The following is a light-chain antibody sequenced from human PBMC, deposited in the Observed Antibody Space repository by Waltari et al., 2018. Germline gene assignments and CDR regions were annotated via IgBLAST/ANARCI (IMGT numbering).Light chain of an antibody. V-gene: IGLV2-23*02. CDR1: SSDVGRYKL. J-gene: IGLJ2*01. CDR2: EVT. CDR3: CSYAGASTHVV. Sequence: QSALTQPASVSGSPGQSITISCTRTSSDVGRYKLVSWYQQHTGKAPKLMIYEVTKRPSGVSNRFSGSKSGNTASLTISGLQAEDESDYYCCSYAGASTHVVFGGGTKVTVL.